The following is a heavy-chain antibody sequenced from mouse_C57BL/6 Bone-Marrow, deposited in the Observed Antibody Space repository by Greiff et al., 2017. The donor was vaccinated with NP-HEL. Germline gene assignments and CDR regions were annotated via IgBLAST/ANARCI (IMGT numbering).Heavy chain of an antibody. CDR3: ARHNITTVVKYFDV. Sequence: DVHLVESGGDLVKPGGSLKLSCAASGFTFSSYGMSWVRQTPDKRLEWVATISSGGSYTYYPDSVKGRFTISRDNAKNTLYLQMSSLKSEDTAMYYCARHNITTVVKYFDVWGTGTTVTVSS. CDR2: ISSGGSYT. J-gene: IGHJ1*03. V-gene: IGHV5-6*01. CDR1: GFTFSSYG. D-gene: IGHD1-1*01.